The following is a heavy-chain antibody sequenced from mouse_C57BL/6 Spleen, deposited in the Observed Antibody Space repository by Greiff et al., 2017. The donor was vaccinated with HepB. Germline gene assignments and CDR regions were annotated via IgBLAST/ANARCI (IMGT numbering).Heavy chain of an antibody. V-gene: IGHV14-2*01. D-gene: IGHD2-5*01. CDR3: SRSSNYGGDWYFDV. J-gene: IGHJ1*03. Sequence: EVQLQESGAELVKPGASVKLSCTASGFNIKVYYMHWVKQRPEQGLEWIGRIDPEDGETKYAPKFQGKATITADTSSNTAYLQLSSLTSEGTAFYYGSRSSNYGGDWYFDVWGTGTTVTVSS. CDR1: GFNIKVYY. CDR2: IDPEDGET.